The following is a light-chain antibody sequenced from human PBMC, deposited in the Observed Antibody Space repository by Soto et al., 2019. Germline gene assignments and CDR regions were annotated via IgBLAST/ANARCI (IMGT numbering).Light chain of an antibody. CDR1: QSINRF. Sequence: DIQMTQSPSSLSASLGDRVTITCRASQSINRFLNWYQHQPGKAPKVLIYAASNLQSGVPSRFNGNGSGTDFTLTISSLQPEDFATYFRQQTYRPSYTFAQGTRLEIK. V-gene: IGKV1-39*01. CDR3: QQTYRPSYT. CDR2: AAS. J-gene: IGKJ2*01.